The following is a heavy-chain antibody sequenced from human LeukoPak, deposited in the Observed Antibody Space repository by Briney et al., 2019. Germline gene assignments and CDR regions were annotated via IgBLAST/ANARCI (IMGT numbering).Heavy chain of an antibody. D-gene: IGHD3-3*01. J-gene: IGHJ3*02. V-gene: IGHV4-39*01. CDR2: IYYSGIT. Sequence: SETLSLTCTVSGGSVSNNNFYWGWIRQSPGKVLEWIGIIYYSGITYYNPSLKSRVIMAVDTSKDQFSLQLNSVSAADTAVYYCARLWSSFDGFDIWGQGTMVTVSS. CDR3: ARLWSSFDGFDI. CDR1: GGSVSNNNFY.